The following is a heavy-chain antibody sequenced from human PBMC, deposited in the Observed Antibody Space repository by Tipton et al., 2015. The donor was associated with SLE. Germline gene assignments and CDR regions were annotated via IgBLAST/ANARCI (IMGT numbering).Heavy chain of an antibody. CDR3: ARGKKGLRYPFYYYGMDV. CDR1: GFTFSSYS. J-gene: IGHJ6*02. CDR2: ISSSSSYI. D-gene: IGHD3-9*01. V-gene: IGHV3-21*01. Sequence: GSLRLSCAASGFTFSSYSMNWVRQAPGKGLEWVSSISSSSSYIYYADSVKGRFTISRDNAKNSLSLQMNGLRAEDTAVYYCARGKKGLRYPFYYYGMDVWGQGP.